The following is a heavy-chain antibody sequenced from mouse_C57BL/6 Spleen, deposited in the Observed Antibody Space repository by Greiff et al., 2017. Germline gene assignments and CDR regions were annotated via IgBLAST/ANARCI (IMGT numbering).Heavy chain of an antibody. Sequence: VQLKESGAELVKPGASVKLSCTASSFNIKDYYMHWVKQRTEQGLEWIGRIDPEDGETKYAPKFQGKATITADTSSNTAYLKLSSLTSEDTAVYYCATVGRYYYAMDYWGQGTSVTVSS. CDR2: IDPEDGET. CDR3: ATVGRYYYAMDY. D-gene: IGHD1-1*02. V-gene: IGHV14-2*01. CDR1: SFNIKDYY. J-gene: IGHJ4*01.